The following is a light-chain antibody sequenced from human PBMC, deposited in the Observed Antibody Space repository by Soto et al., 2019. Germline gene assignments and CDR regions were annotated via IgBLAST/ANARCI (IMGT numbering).Light chain of an antibody. Sequence: QSALTQPPSASGSPGQSVTISCSGTSKDVGDNDHVSWYQQHPGKAPKLLISEVNKRPSGVPDRFSGSKSGNTASLTVSGLRAEDEADYYCSSYKARGVFCGGTQLTVL. CDR2: EVN. CDR3: SSYKARGV. J-gene: IGLJ3*02. V-gene: IGLV2-8*01. CDR1: SKDVGDNDH.